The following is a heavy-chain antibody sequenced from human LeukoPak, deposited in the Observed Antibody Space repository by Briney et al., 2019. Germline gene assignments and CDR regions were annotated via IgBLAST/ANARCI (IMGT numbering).Heavy chain of an antibody. CDR2: ISGSGDST. D-gene: IGHD6-19*01. Sequence: GGSLRLSCAASGFTFSSYAMSWVRQAPGKGREWVSAISGSGDSTYYADSVKGRFTISRDNSKNTLYLQMNTLRAEDTAVYYXXXRSGIAVAGAFDYWGQGTLVTVSS. CDR1: GFTFSSYA. V-gene: IGHV3-23*01. J-gene: IGHJ4*02. CDR3: XXRSGIAVAGAFDY.